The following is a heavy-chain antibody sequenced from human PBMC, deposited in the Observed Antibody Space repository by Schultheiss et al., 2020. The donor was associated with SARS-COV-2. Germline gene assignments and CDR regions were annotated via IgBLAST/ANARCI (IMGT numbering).Heavy chain of an antibody. CDR2: INHSGST. Sequence: GSLRLSCAVYGGSFSGYYWSWIRQPPGKGLEWIGEINHSGSTNYNPSLKSRVTISVDTSKNQFSLKLSSVTAADTAVYYCARHGYLEAIFDYWGQGTLVTVSS. V-gene: IGHV4-34*01. D-gene: IGHD1-20*01. CDR1: GGSFSGYY. J-gene: IGHJ4*02. CDR3: ARHGYLEAIFDY.